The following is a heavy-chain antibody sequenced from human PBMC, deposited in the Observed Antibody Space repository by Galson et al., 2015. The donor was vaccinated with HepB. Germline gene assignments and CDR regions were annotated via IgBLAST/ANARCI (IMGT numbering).Heavy chain of an antibody. J-gene: IGHJ6*02. D-gene: IGHD5-24*01. CDR3: ATALRGNNYCRDYHGMDV. CDR2: INPNSGVT. CDR1: GYDFSDFY. Sequence: SVKVSCKASGYDFSDFYIHWVRQAPGQGLEWMGWINPNSGVTRYADKFQGGVTMTRDTSITTAYLELRRLKSDDTAVYYCATALRGNNYCRDYHGMDVWGQGTTVTVSS. V-gene: IGHV1-2*02.